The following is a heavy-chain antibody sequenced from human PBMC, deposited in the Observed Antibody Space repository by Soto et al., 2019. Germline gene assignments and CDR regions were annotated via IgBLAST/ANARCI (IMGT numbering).Heavy chain of an antibody. D-gene: IGHD4-17*01. Sequence: SETLSLTCTVSGGSISSSSYYWGWIRQPPGKGLEWIGSIYYSGSTYYTPSLKSRVTISVDTSKNKFSLKLSSVTAAETAVYYCARTVTTISNWFDHWGQGTLGT. CDR3: ARTVTTISNWFDH. V-gene: IGHV4-39*01. CDR2: IYYSGST. CDR1: GGSISSSSYY. J-gene: IGHJ5*02.